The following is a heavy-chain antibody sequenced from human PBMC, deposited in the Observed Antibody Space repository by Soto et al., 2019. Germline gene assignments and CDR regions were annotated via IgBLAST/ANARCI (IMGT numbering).Heavy chain of an antibody. D-gene: IGHD6-19*01. V-gene: IGHV3-7*03. J-gene: IGHJ4*02. Sequence: EVQLVESGGGLAQPGGSLRLSCAASGFSISSYWMNWVRQAPGKGLEWVAIIRKDGSEKYYVDSVKGRFTISRDNAKNSLYLQMNSPRDDDTAVDYCAGGSRWLSDYRGRGTLVTVPS. CDR1: GFSISSYW. CDR3: AGGSRWLSDY. CDR2: IRKDGSEK.